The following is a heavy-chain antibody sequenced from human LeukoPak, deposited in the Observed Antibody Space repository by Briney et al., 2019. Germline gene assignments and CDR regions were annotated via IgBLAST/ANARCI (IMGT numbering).Heavy chain of an antibody. D-gene: IGHD1-26*01. J-gene: IGHJ3*02. V-gene: IGHV3-23*01. CDR3: AKDLMEWEPLDAFDI. Sequence: GGSLRLSCAASGFTFSSYEMNWVRQAPGKGLEWVSAISGSGGSTYYADSVKGRFTISRDNSKNTLYLQMNSLRAEDTAVYYCAKDLMEWEPLDAFDIWGQGTMVTVSS. CDR1: GFTFSSYE. CDR2: ISGSGGST.